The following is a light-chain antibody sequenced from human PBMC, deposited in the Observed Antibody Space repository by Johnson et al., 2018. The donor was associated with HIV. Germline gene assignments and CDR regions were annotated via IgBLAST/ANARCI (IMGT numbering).Light chain of an antibody. CDR3: GTWDTSLSGGV. CDR2: DNN. CDR1: SSNLGNNY. J-gene: IGLJ1*01. Sequence: QSVLTQPPSVSAAPGQKVTISCSGSSSNLGNNYVSWYQQLPGTAPKLLIYDNNKRPSGIPDRFSGSKSGTSVTLAITGLQTGDEGDYYCGTWDTSLSGGVFGTGTKVTVL. V-gene: IGLV1-51*01.